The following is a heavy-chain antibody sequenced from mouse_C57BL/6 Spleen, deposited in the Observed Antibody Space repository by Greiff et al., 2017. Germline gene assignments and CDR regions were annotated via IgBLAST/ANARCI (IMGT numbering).Heavy chain of an antibody. CDR1: GYTFTSYW. J-gene: IGHJ3*01. Sequence: QVQLQQPGAELVRPGSSVKLSCKAPGYTFTSYWMHWVKQRPIQGLEWIGNIDPSDSETHYNQKFKDKATLTVDKSSSTAYMQLSSLTSEDSAVYYCARSAQATVPWFAYWGQGTLVTVSA. CDR3: ARSAQATVPWFAY. V-gene: IGHV1-52*01. CDR2: IDPSDSET. D-gene: IGHD3-2*02.